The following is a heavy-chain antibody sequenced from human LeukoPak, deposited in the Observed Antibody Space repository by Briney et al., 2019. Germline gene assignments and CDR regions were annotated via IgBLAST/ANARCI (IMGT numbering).Heavy chain of an antibody. J-gene: IGHJ4*02. D-gene: IGHD4-17*01. CDR1: GFTFSSYG. Sequence: PGGSLRLSCAASGFTFSSYGMHWVRQAPGKGLEWVAVISYDGSNKYYADSVKGRFTISRDNSKNTLYLQMNSLRAEDTAVYYCAKDPERSTVTTDFDYWGQGTLVTVSS. CDR2: ISYDGSNK. V-gene: IGHV3-30*18. CDR3: AKDPERSTVTTDFDY.